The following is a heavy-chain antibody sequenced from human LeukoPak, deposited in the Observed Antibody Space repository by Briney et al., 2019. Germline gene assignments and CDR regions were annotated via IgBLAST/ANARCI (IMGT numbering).Heavy chain of an antibody. Sequence: GGSLRLSCAASGFTVSSNYMSWVRQAPGKGLEWVSVIYSGGSTYYADSVKGRFTISRDNPKNTLYLQMNSLRAEDTAVYYCARVGSGWLTFDYWGQGTLVTVSS. J-gene: IGHJ4*02. V-gene: IGHV3-53*01. CDR2: IYSGGST. D-gene: IGHD6-19*01. CDR1: GFTVSSNY. CDR3: ARVGSGWLTFDY.